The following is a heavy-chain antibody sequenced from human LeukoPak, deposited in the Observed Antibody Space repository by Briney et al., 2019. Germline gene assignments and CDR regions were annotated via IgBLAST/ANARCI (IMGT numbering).Heavy chain of an antibody. V-gene: IGHV3-21*01. CDR2: LDSSGAYI. CDR3: ARDGLLWFGEFPGPFDY. Sequence: PGGSLRLSCAASGFTFNTYTMNWARQAPGKGLEWLSSLDSSGAYIFYADSVKGRFTISRDNAKNSLYLQMNSLRAEDTAVYYCARDGLLWFGEFPGPFDYWGQGTLVTVSS. D-gene: IGHD3-10*01. CDR1: GFTFNTYT. J-gene: IGHJ4*02.